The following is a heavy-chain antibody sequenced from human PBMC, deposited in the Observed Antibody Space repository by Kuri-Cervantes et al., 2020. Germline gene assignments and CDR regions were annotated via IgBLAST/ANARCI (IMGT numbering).Heavy chain of an antibody. CDR1: GFTFSSYA. J-gene: IGHJ4*02. Sequence: GGSLRLSCAASGFTFSSYAMHWVRQAPGKGLEWVAVISYDGGNKYYADSVKGRFTISRDNAKNSLYLQMNSLRGEDAAVYYCARDNNGQDWGQGTLVTVSS. D-gene: IGHD1/OR15-1a*01. CDR3: ARDNNGQD. CDR2: ISYDGGNK. V-gene: IGHV3-30-3*01.